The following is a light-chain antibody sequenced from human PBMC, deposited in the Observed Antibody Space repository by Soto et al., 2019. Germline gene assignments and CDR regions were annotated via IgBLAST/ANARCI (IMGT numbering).Light chain of an antibody. V-gene: IGKV1-39*01. J-gene: IGKJ5*01. CDR2: AAS. CDR1: QSISSY. Sequence: DIQMTQSPSSLSASVGDRVTITCRASQSISSYLNWYQQKPGKAPKLLIYAASSLQSVVPSRFSGSGSRTDFTLTISSLQPEDFATYYCQQSYSTLMIFVQGTRLEIK. CDR3: QQSYSTLMI.